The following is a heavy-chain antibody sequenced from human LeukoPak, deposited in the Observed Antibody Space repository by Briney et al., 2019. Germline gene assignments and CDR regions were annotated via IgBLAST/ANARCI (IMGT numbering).Heavy chain of an antibody. V-gene: IGHV3-23*01. Sequence: PGGSLRLSCAASGFTFSSDAMSWGRQAPGKGLEWVSAISGSGGSTYYADSVKGRFTISRDNSKNTLYLQMNSLRAEDTAVYYCAKDSCSGGSCFDYWGQGTLVTVSS. CDR2: ISGSGGST. D-gene: IGHD2-15*01. CDR1: GFTFSSDA. CDR3: AKDSCSGGSCFDY. J-gene: IGHJ4*02.